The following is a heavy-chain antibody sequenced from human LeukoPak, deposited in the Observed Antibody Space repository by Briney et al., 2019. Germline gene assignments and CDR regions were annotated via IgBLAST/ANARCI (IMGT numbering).Heavy chain of an antibody. CDR2: ISTTSSYI. D-gene: IGHD3-22*01. CDR3: ARDHDSSGYVWFDP. Sequence: GGSLRLSCAASGFTFSTYTMNWVRQAPGKGLEWVSSISTTSSYIYYADSVKGRFTISRDNAKNSLYLQMNSLRAEDTAVYYCARDHDSSGYVWFDPWGQGTLVTVSS. J-gene: IGHJ5*02. V-gene: IGHV3-21*01. CDR1: GFTFSTYT.